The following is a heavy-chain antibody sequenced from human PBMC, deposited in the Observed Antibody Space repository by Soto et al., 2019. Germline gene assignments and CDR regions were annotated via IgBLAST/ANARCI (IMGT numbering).Heavy chain of an antibody. Sequence: QTLSLTCVISGDSVSSNSAAWNWIRQSPSRGLEWLGRTYYRSKWYNDYAISMKSRITINPDTSKNQFSLQLDSVTPEDTAVHYCARLLANVDFGMDVWGQGTTVTVSS. CDR1: GDSVSSNSAA. V-gene: IGHV6-1*01. CDR3: ARLLANVDFGMDV. J-gene: IGHJ6*02. D-gene: IGHD2-8*01. CDR2: TYYRSKWYN.